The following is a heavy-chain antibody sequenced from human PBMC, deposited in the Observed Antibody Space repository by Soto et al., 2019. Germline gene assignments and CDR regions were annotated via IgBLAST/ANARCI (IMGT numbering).Heavy chain of an antibody. Sequence: GGPLRLSCAASGFTFSTYGMHWVRQAPGKGLEWVAATSYDAGNKYYADSVKGRFTISRDNSKNTLYLQMDSLRAEDTAVYYCAKPVAATLFAFDIWGQGTMVTVSS. CDR2: TSYDAGNK. V-gene: IGHV3-30*18. D-gene: IGHD2-15*01. CDR1: GFTFSTYG. J-gene: IGHJ3*02. CDR3: AKPVAATLFAFDI.